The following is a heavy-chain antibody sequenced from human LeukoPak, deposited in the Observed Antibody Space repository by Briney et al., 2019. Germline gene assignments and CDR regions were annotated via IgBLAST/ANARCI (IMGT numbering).Heavy chain of an antibody. J-gene: IGHJ3*02. Sequence: GGSPRLSRAASGFTFSSYGLSWVRQAPGKGLEWVSAISASGGSTYYADSVKGRFTISRDNSKNPLYLQMNSLRAEGTAVYYCARDGDYYDSSGYSLYYAFDIWGQGTMVTVSS. CDR1: GFTFSSYG. CDR2: ISASGGST. CDR3: ARDGDYYDSSGYSLYYAFDI. D-gene: IGHD3-22*01. V-gene: IGHV3-23*01.